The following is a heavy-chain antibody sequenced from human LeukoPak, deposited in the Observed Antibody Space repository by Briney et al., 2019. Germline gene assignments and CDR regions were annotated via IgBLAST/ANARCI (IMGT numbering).Heavy chain of an antibody. V-gene: IGHV4-38-2*02. Sequence: PSETLSHTCAVSGYSISSGYYWGWIRQPPGKGLEWIGSIYSSGGTYYNPSLKRRVTISIETSTNQFSLQLTSVTAADTAVYYCARDVKGRGVTTVFDYIDIWGKGNTLTVSS. D-gene: IGHD4-17*01. CDR1: GYSISSGYY. CDR3: ARDVKGRGVTTVFDYIDI. J-gene: IGHJ6*03. CDR2: IYSSGGT.